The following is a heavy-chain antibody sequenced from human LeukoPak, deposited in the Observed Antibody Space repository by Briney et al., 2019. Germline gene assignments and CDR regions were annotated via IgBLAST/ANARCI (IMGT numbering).Heavy chain of an antibody. V-gene: IGHV1-69*13. J-gene: IGHJ6*02. Sequence: SVKVSCKASGGTFSSYAISWVRQAPGQGLEWMGGIIPIFGTANYAQKFQGRVTITADESTSTAYMELSSLRSEDTAVYYCARVPFTAADDRSYYYYGMDVWGQGTTVTVSS. CDR3: ARVPFTAADDRSYYYYGMDV. D-gene: IGHD6-13*01. CDR2: IIPIFGTA. CDR1: GGTFSSYA.